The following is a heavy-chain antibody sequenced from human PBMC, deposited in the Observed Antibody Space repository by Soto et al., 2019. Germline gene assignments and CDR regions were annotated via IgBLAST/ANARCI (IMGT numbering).Heavy chain of an antibody. J-gene: IGHJ3*02. CDR1: GGTFSSYA. D-gene: IGHD3-22*01. V-gene: IGHV1-69*13. CDR3: ARDPSDYYYDSSGYFRDAFDI. CDR2: IIPIFGTA. Sequence: SVKVSCKASGGTFSSYAISWVRQATGQGLEWMGGIIPIFGTANYAQKFQGRVTITADESTSTAYMELSSLRSEDTAVYYCARDPSDYYYDSSGYFRDAFDIWGQGTMVTVSS.